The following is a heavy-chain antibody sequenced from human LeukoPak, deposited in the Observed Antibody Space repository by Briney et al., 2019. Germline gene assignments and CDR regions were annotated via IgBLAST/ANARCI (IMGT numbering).Heavy chain of an antibody. D-gene: IGHD6-19*01. CDR2: INPNSGGT. CDR1: GYTFTGYY. CDR3: ARGHSNGWYGGYFDY. J-gene: IGHJ4*02. V-gene: IGHV1-2*05. Sequence: GASVKVSCKASGYTFTGYYMHWVRQAPGQGLEWMGPINPNSGGTNYAQKFQGRVTMTRDRSISTAYMELSRLRSDDTDVYYCARGHSNGWYGGYFDYWGQGTLVTVSS.